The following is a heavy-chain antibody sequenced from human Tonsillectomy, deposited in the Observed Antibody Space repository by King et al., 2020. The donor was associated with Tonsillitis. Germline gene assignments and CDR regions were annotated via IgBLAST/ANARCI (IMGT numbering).Heavy chain of an antibody. J-gene: IGHJ4*02. CDR2: IIPIFATA. V-gene: IGHV1-69*01. Sequence: QLVQSGAEVKKPGSSVKVSCKASGGTFSSYAISWVRQAPGQGLEWMGGIIPIFATANYAQKFQGRVTITADESTTTPYMELSSLRSEDTAVYYCATGEYYGGNSQLCDDWRQGTLVTVSS. CDR1: GGTFSSYA. CDR3: ATGEYYGGNSQLCDD. D-gene: IGHD4-23*01.